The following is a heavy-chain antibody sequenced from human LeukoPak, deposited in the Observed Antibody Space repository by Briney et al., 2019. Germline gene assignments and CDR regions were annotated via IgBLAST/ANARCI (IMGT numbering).Heavy chain of an antibody. D-gene: IGHD3-22*01. Sequence: SETLSLTCTVSGGSISSYYWGWIRQPPGKGLEWIGYIYYSGSTNYNPSLKSRVTISVDTSKNQFSLKLSSVTAADTAVYYCARDRRSYYDSSGYYFDAFDIWGQGTMVTVSS. CDR1: GGSISSYY. J-gene: IGHJ3*02. CDR3: ARDRRSYYDSSGYYFDAFDI. V-gene: IGHV4-59*01. CDR2: IYYSGST.